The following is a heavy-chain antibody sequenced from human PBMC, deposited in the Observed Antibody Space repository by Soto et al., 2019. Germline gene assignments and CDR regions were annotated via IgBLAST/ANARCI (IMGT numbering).Heavy chain of an antibody. J-gene: IGHJ4*02. CDR1: GFTFCMYS. Sequence: PESYPRKTCSAGGFTFCMYSRIRFRQAQGQGLEWVSAINGSGGSTYYADSVKGRFTISRDNSKNTLYLPMNSLRAEDTAVYYCAPAATYGSGSPFYYGGKGT. V-gene: IGHV3-23*01. CDR3: APAATYGSGSPFYY. D-gene: IGHD3-10*01. CDR2: INGSGGST.